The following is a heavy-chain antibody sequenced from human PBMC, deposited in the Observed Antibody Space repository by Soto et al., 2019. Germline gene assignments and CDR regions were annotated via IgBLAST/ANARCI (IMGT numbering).Heavy chain of an antibody. D-gene: IGHD1-1*01. CDR1: HFAFNIDA. CDR2: MSGSESSI. J-gene: IGHJ6*02. CDR3: ARENGNGAYYGVDG. Sequence: EAQLLESGGGLVQPGESLTLSCVASHFAFNIDAMTWVRQAPGKGLEWVSSMSGSESSIYYADSVKGRFTITRDKSKKTLEVQMNSLRAEDTAVYWWARENGNGAYYGVDGWGQGTTVTVS. V-gene: IGHV3-23*01.